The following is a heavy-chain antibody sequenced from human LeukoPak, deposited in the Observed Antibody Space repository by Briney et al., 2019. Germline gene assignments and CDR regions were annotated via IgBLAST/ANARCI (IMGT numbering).Heavy chain of an antibody. CDR3: AVVRGGPNWFDP. CDR1: GGSISSSNW. CDR2: IYHSGST. D-gene: IGHD3-10*01. J-gene: IGHJ5*02. Sequence: SETLSLTCAVSGGSISSSNWWSWVRQPPGKGLEWIGEIYHSGSTNYNPSLKSRVTISVDTSKNQFSLKLSSVTAADTAVYYCAVVRGGPNWFDPWGQGTLVTVSS. V-gene: IGHV4-4*02.